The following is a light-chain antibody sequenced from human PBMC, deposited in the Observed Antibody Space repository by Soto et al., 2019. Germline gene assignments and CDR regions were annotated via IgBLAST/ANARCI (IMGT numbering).Light chain of an antibody. J-gene: IGLJ1*01. CDR3: GTWDSRLSPYG. V-gene: IGLV1-51*02. CDR1: SSNIGNNY. Sequence: QSVLTQPPSVSAAPGQKVTISCSGSSSNIGNNYVSWYQQLPGTAPKLLIYENNKRPSGIPDRFSGSKSGTSATLGITGLQTGDEADYYCGTWDSRLSPYGFGTGTKITVL. CDR2: ENN.